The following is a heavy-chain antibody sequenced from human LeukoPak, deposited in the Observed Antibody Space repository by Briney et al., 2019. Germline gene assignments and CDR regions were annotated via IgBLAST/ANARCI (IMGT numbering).Heavy chain of an antibody. D-gene: IGHD1-7*01. CDR3: ATDLGLELRY. J-gene: IGHJ4*02. CDR1: GGTFSSYA. Sequence: GASVKVSCKASGGTFSSYAISWVQQAPGKGLEWMGLVDPEDGETIYAEKFQGRVTITADTSTDTAYMELSSLRSEDTAVCYCATDLGLELRYWGQGTLVTVSS. V-gene: IGHV1-69-2*01. CDR2: VDPEDGET.